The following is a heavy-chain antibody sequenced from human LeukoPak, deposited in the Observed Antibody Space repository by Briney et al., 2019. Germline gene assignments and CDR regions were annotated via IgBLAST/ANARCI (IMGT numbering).Heavy chain of an antibody. Sequence: ASVKVSCKASGGTFSSYAISWVRQAPGQGLEWMGGIIPIFGTANYAQKFQGRVTITADESTSTAYMELSSLRSEDTAVYYCARHDYGDYYFDYRGQGTLVTVSS. CDR3: ARHDYGDYYFDY. CDR1: GGTFSSYA. V-gene: IGHV1-69*13. CDR2: IIPIFGTA. D-gene: IGHD4-17*01. J-gene: IGHJ4*02.